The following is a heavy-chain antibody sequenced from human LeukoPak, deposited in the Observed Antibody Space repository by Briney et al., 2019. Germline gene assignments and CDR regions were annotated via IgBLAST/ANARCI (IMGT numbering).Heavy chain of an antibody. CDR1: GGSISSYY. V-gene: IGHV4-59*08. CDR2: IYYSGST. D-gene: IGHD2-2*01. CDR3: ARNFCSSTSCFAYYFDY. J-gene: IGHJ4*02. Sequence: SETLSLTCTVSGGSISSYYWSWIRQPPGKGLEWIGYIYYSGSTNYNPSLKSRVTISVDTSKNQFSLKLSSVTAADTAVYYCARNFCSSTSCFAYYFDYWGQGTLVTVSS.